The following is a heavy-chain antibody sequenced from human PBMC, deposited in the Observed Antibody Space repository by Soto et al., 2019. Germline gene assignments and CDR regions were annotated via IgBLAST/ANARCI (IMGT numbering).Heavy chain of an antibody. CDR2: ISGSGGST. CDR3: AKDLTHYYYYGMDV. V-gene: IGHV3-23*01. Sequence: GGSQTLSXAASGSTFSRHAMTGVRQAPGEGLEWVSAISGSGGSTYYADSVKGRFTITRDNSKNTLYLQMNSLRAEDTAVYYCAKDLTHYYYYGMDVWGQGTTVTVSS. CDR1: GSTFSRHA. J-gene: IGHJ6*02.